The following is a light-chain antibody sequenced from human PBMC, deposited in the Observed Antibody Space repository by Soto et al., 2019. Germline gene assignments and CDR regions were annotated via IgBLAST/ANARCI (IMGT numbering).Light chain of an antibody. J-gene: IGKJ3*01. CDR1: QGISRY. CDR2: AAS. V-gene: IGKV1-9*01. CDR3: QQLDSYPFT. Sequence: DIQLTQSPSFLSASVGDRVTITCRASQGISRYLAWYQQKPGKAPMLLIYAASILQSGVPSRFSGTGSGTEFTRTISSLQPEDFASYYCQQLDSYPFTFGPGTKVDIK.